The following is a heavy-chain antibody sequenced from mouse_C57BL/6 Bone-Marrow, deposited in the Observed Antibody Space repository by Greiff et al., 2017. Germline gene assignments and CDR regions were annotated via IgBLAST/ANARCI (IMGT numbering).Heavy chain of an antibody. D-gene: IGHD1-1*01. CDR2: IDPEDGET. CDR1: GFNIKDYY. CDR3: ARRLYYYGSSDY. J-gene: IGHJ2*01. V-gene: IGHV14-2*01. Sequence: EVQLVESGAELVKPGASVKLSCTASGFNIKDYYMHWVKQRTEQGLEWIGRIDPEDGETKYAPKFQGKATITADTSSNTADLQLSSLTSEDTAVYYCARRLYYYGSSDYWGQGTTLTVSS.